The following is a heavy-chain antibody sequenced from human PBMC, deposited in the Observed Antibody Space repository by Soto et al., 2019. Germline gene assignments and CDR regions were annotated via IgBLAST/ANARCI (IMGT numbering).Heavy chain of an antibody. V-gene: IGHV3-33*01. CDR2: IWYDGSNK. J-gene: IGHJ4*02. Sequence: GGSLRLSCAASGFTFSSYGMHWVRQAPGKGLEWVAVIWYDGSNKYYADSVKGRFTISRDNSKNTLYLQMNSLRAEDTAVYYCARDAASLTGYYYYFDYWGQGTLVTVSS. CDR3: ARDAASLTGYYYYFDY. CDR1: GFTFSSYG. D-gene: IGHD3-9*01.